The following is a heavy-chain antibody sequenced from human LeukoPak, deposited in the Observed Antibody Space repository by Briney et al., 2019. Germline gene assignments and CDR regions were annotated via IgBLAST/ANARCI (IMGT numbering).Heavy chain of an antibody. CDR1: GGTFSSYA. Sequence: GASVKVSCKASGGTFSSYAISWVRQAPGQGLEWMGGIIPIFGTANYAQEFQGKVTITADESTSTAYMELSSLRSEDTAVYYCASYTRGYYYYGMDVWGQGTTVTVSS. CDR3: ASYTRGYYYYGMDV. V-gene: IGHV1-69*13. CDR2: IIPIFGTA. J-gene: IGHJ6*02. D-gene: IGHD3-16*01.